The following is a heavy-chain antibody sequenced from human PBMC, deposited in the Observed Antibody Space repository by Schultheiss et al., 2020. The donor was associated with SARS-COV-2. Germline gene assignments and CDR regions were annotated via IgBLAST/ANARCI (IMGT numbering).Heavy chain of an antibody. CDR3: ARRGYSYGPAFDY. D-gene: IGHD5-18*01. J-gene: IGHJ4*02. CDR2: IYYSGST. Sequence: SETLSLTCTVSGGSISSYYWSWIRQPPGKGLEWIGSIYYSGSTYYNPSLKSRVTISVDTSKNQFSLKLSSVTAADTAVYYCARRGYSYGPAFDYWGQGTLVTVSS. V-gene: IGHV4-39*01. CDR1: GGSISSYY.